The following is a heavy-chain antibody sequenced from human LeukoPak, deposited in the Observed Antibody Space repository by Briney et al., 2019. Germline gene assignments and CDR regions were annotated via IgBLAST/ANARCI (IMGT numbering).Heavy chain of an antibody. V-gene: IGHV1-2*02. CDR3: ARDLPEPSDY. CDR1: GYTFTGYY. CDR2: INSNSGGA. D-gene: IGHD1-14*01. J-gene: IGHJ4*02. Sequence: ASVKVSCKASGYTFTGYYMHWVRQAPGQGLEWMGWINSNSGGANYAQKFQGRVTMTRDTSISTAYMELSRLRSDDTAVYHCARDLPEPSDYWGQGTLVTVSS.